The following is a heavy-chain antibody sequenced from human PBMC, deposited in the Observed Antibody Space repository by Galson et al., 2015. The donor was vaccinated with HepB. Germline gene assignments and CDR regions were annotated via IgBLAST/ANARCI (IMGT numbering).Heavy chain of an antibody. V-gene: IGHV1-69*13. D-gene: IGHD5-24*01. CDR3: ARELRRDGYTDAFDI. Sequence: SVKVSCKASGGTFSSYAISWVRQAPGQGLEWMGGIIPIFGTANYAQKFQGRVTITADESTSTAYMELSSLRSEDTAVYYCARELRRDGYTDAFDIWGQGTMVTVSS. J-gene: IGHJ3*02. CDR1: GGTFSSYA. CDR2: IIPIFGTA.